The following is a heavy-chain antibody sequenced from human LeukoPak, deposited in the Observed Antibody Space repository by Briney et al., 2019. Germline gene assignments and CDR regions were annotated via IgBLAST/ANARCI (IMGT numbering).Heavy chain of an antibody. D-gene: IGHD3-22*01. Sequence: SETLSLTCAVSGGSVSSTGYCWAWIRQPPGKGLEWIGTIYYSGSTYHNTSLKSRITMSVDTSRNQFSLKLSSVDAADTAVYYCAKAGVRYFDSSGLYAFDFWGQGTTVTVSS. V-gene: IGHV4-39*01. CDR3: AKAGVRYFDSSGLYAFDF. J-gene: IGHJ3*01. CDR2: IYYSGST. CDR1: GGSVSSTGYC.